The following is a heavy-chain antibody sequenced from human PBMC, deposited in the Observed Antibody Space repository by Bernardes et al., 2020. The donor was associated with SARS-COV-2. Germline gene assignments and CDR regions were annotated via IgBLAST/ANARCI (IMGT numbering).Heavy chain of an antibody. CDR2: IGTAGDP. Sequence: GGSLRLSRAASGFTFSSYDMHWVRQATGKGLEWVSAIGTAGDPYYPGSVKGRFTISRENAKNSLYLQMNSLRAGDTAVYYCARAALRTGTTGQYYFDYWGQGTLVTVSS. CDR1: GFTFSSYD. CDR3: ARAALRTGTTGQYYFDY. D-gene: IGHD1-7*01. J-gene: IGHJ4*02. V-gene: IGHV3-13*05.